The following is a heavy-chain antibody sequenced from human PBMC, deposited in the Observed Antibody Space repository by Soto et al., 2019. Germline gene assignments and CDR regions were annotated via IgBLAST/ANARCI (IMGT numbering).Heavy chain of an antibody. D-gene: IGHD6-19*01. CDR1: RVAFSKFI. V-gene: IGHV1-69*01. CDR2: IIPIFGTA. J-gene: IGHJ6*02. Sequence: QAQLEQSGGEVKKPGSSVKVSCKASRVAFSKFIVTWVRQAPGLGLEWVGGIIPIFGTANYAQNFQGRVTITADESTSTSYMEVNNLRSEDTAVYYCAKVRYSSPMSYYYGMDVWGQGTTVTVSS. CDR3: AKVRYSSPMSYYYGMDV.